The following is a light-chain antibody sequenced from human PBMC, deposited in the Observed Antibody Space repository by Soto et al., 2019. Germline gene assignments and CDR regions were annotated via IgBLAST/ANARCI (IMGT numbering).Light chain of an antibody. J-gene: IGLJ2*01. Sequence: QSALTQPPSASGSPGQSVTLSCIGTSSDVGGYNYVSWYQQHPGKAPKLLIYEVSKRPSGVPDRFSGSKSGNTASLTVSGLQAEDEADYYCSSYAASNNLGVFGGGTKLTGL. CDR3: SSYAASNNLGV. V-gene: IGLV2-8*01. CDR1: SSDVGGYNY. CDR2: EVS.